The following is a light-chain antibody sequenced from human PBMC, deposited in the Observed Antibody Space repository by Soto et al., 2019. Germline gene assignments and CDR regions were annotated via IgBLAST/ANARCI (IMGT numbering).Light chain of an antibody. V-gene: IGKV1-39*01. CDR3: QQSYSMPLT. CDR2: AAS. J-gene: IGKJ4*01. CDR1: QRISDY. Sequence: DIQMTQSPSSLSASVGDTVTITCRSSQRISDYLNWYQQIPGKAPKLLIYAASTLQSGVPSRFGGSGFVTDFTLTISSLQPEDFATYYCQQSYSMPLTFGGGTKVDIK.